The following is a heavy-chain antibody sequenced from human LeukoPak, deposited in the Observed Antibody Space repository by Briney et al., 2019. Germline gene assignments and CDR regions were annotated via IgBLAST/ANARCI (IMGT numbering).Heavy chain of an antibody. Sequence: ASVKVSCKASGYTFTGYYMHWVRQAPGQGLEWMGWINPNSGGTNYAQKFQGWVTMTRDTSISTAYMEQSRLRSDDTAVYYCARADCSSTSCYAAYFDYWGQGTLVTVSS. CDR2: INPNSGGT. CDR3: ARADCSSTSCYAAYFDY. J-gene: IGHJ4*02. CDR1: GYTFTGYY. D-gene: IGHD2-2*01. V-gene: IGHV1-2*04.